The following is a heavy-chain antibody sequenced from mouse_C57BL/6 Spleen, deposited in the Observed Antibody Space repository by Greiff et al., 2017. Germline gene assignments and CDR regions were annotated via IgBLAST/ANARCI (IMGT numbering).Heavy chain of an antibody. D-gene: IGHD3-3*01. CDR2: IWTGGGT. CDR1: GFSLTSYA. Sequence: QVQLKESGPGLVAPSQSLSITCTVSGFSLTSYAISWVRQPPGKGLEWLGIIWTGGGTNYNSALKSKLSISKDNSKRQVFLKMNSLQTDDTARYYCAREGLKRGDDMEGWGQGTSVTVSS. V-gene: IGHV2-9-1*01. J-gene: IGHJ4*01. CDR3: AREGLKRGDDMEG.